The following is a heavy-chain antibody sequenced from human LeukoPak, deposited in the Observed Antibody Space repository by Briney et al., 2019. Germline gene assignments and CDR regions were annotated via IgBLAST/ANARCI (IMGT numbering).Heavy chain of an antibody. CDR1: GGSFSNYY. CDR2: INDSGTI. CDR3: ARRWNYGRNYYIDV. Sequence: SETLSLTCAVYGGSFSNYYWSWIRQPPGKGLEWIGEINDSGTINYNPSLMSRVTISVEKSKNQFSLKLSSVPAADTPVYYCARRWNYGRNYYIDVWGKGATVSVSS. D-gene: IGHD1-7*01. J-gene: IGHJ6*03. V-gene: IGHV4-34*01.